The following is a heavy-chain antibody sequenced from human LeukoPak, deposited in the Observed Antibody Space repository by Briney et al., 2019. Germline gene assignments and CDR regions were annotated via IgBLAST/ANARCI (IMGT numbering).Heavy chain of an antibody. D-gene: IGHD2-15*01. CDR2: ISSSGSTI. CDR1: GFTFSYYY. CDR3: ARGVGYCSGGSCHNNWFDA. J-gene: IGHJ5*02. Sequence: GGSLRLSCAASGFTFSYYYMSWIRQAPGKGLEWVSYISSSGSTIYYADSVKGRFTISRDNAKNSLYLQMNSLRAEDTAVYYCARGVGYCSGGSCHNNWFDAWGQGTLVTVSS. V-gene: IGHV3-11*01.